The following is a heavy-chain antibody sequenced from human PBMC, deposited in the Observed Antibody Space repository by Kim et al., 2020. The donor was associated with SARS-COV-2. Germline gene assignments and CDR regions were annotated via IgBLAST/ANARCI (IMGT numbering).Heavy chain of an antibody. D-gene: IGHD2-2*01. J-gene: IGHJ5*02. CDR3: AKTYCSSTSCPGWFDP. CDR1: GYTFTGYY. V-gene: IGHV1-2*02. CDR2: INPNSGGT. Sequence: ASVKVSCKASGYTFTGYYMHWVRQAPGQGLEWMGWINPNSGGTNYAQKFQGRVTMTRDTSISTAYMELSRLRSDDTAVYYCAKTYCSSTSCPGWFDPWGQGTLVTVSS.